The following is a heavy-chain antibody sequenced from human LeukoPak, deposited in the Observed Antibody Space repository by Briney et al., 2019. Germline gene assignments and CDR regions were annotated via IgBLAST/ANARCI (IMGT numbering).Heavy chain of an antibody. J-gene: IGHJ4*02. CDR3: ARPGTAMGHTFDY. CDR2: IIPIFGTA. V-gene: IGHV1-69*06. D-gene: IGHD5-18*01. Sequence: ASVKVSCKASGGTLSSYAISWVRQAPGQGLEWMGRIIPIFGTANYAQKFQGRVTITADKSTSTAYMELSSLRSEDTAVYYCARPGTAMGHTFDYWGQGTLVTVSS. CDR1: GGTLSSYA.